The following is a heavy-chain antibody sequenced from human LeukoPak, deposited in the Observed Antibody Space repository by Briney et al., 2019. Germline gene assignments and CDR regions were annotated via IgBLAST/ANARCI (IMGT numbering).Heavy chain of an antibody. CDR2: ISYDGSNK. CDR3: TTDGYGVATIGGYDY. V-gene: IGHV3-30-3*01. CDR1: GFTFSSYA. Sequence: GGSLRLSCAASGFTFSSYAMHWVRQAPGKGLEWVAVISYDGSNKYYADSVKGRFTISRDNSKNTLYLQMNSLKTEDTAVYYCTTDGYGVATIGGYDYWGQGTLVTVSS. J-gene: IGHJ4*02. D-gene: IGHD5-12*01.